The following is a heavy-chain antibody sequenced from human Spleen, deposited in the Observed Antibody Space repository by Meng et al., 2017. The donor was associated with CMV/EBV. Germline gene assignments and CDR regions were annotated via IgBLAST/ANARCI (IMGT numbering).Heavy chain of an antibody. Sequence: KASGYTFTSYALCCVRQAPGQGLEWMGWINTNNAIPTYAQGFTERFVFSLDTSVSPTYLQISSLTAEDTAVYYCARVHCSGYYGPNDYWGQGTLVTVSS. V-gene: IGHV7-4-1*02. J-gene: IGHJ4*02. CDR2: INTNNAIP. CDR1: GYTFTSYA. CDR3: ARVHCSGYYGPNDY. D-gene: IGHD3-22*01.